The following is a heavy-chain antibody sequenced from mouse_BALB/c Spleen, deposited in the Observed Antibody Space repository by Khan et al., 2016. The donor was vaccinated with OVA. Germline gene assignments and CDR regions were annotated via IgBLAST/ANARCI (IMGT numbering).Heavy chain of an antibody. J-gene: IGHJ3*01. D-gene: IGHD1-2*01. CDR2: LNPSNGGT. CDR3: TRGGYGGFAY. CDR1: GYAFTSYY. V-gene: IGHV1S81*02. Sequence: QVQLQQSGAELVKPGASVKLSCKASGYAFTSYYISWMKQRPGQGLEWIGELNPSNGGTNFNEKFKSKATQTVDKSSSTAYMQLSSLTSEDSAVYYCTRGGYGGFAYWGQGTLVTVSA.